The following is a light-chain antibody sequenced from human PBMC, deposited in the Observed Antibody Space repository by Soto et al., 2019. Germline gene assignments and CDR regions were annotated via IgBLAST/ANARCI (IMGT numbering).Light chain of an antibody. CDR3: QQYDNRPSWT. J-gene: IGKJ1*01. CDR2: GAS. V-gene: IGKV3-15*01. Sequence: EIVMSQSPATLSLSPGERATLSCRASQSVSSNLAWYQQKPGHAPRLLIYGASTRATGIPARFSGSGSATKFTLTISSLQSEDFAFCYCQQYDNRPSWTFGEGTKVDI. CDR1: QSVSSN.